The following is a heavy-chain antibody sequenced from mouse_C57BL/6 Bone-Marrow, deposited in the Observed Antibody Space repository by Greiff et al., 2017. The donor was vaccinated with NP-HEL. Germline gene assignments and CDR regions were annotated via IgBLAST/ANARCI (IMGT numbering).Heavy chain of an antibody. Sequence: QVQLQQPGTELVKPGTSVKLSCKSSGYTFTSYWMHWVKQRPGQGLEWIGNINPSNGGTKYNETFTSKATLTVDKSSSTAYMQLSSLTSDDSAVYYCAREGRWLRRGYWNFEVWDTGTTVTVSS. CDR2: INPSNGGT. V-gene: IGHV1-53*01. J-gene: IGHJ1*03. CDR3: AREGRWLRRGYWNFEV. CDR1: GYTFTSYW. D-gene: IGHD2-2*01.